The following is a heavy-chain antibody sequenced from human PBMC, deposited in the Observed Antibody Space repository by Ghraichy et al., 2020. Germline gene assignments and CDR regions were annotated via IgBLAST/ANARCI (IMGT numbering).Heavy chain of an antibody. Sequence: GGSLRLSCAASGFTFSDHYMDWVRQAPGKGLEWVGRIRNKANSYTTEYAASVRGRFTISRDDSKNLMYLQMNSLKTEDTAVYYCARVERYYFDYWGQGDLVTVSS. CDR3: ARVERYYFDY. CDR2: IRNKANSYTT. V-gene: IGHV3-72*01. J-gene: IGHJ4*02. CDR1: GFTFSDHY.